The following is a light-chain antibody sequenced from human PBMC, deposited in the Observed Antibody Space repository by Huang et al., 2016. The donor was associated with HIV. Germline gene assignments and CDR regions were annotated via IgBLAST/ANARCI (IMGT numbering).Light chain of an antibody. Sequence: DIVMTQSPDSLAVSPGERATINCKSSQRLLYSLSKKNYLAWFHQKPGRPPKWLIYWATTRESGVPDRFSGSVSGTDFTLTINNLQAEDVAVYFCLQYYSVPQTFGHGTKVEIK. V-gene: IGKV4-1*01. J-gene: IGKJ1*01. CDR3: LQYYSVPQT. CDR1: QRLLYSLSKKNY. CDR2: WAT.